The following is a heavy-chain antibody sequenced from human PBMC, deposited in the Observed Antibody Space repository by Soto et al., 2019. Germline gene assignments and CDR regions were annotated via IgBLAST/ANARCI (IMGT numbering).Heavy chain of an antibody. CDR1: GFTFSSYA. J-gene: IGHJ4*02. V-gene: IGHV3-23*01. Sequence: EVQLLESGGGLVQPGGSQRLSCAASGFTFSSYAMSWVRQAPGKGLEWVSAISGSGGSTYYADSVKGRFTISRDNSKNTLYLQMNSLRAEDTAVYYCAKAAFIVVVPAAISSDYWGQGTLVTVSS. D-gene: IGHD2-2*01. CDR3: AKAAFIVVVPAAISSDY. CDR2: ISGSGGST.